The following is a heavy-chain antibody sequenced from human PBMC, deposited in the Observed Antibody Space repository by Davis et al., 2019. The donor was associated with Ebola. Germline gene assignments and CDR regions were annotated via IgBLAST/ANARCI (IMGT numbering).Heavy chain of an antibody. Sequence: SETLSLTCTVSGGSISSSSYYWGWIRQPPGKGLEWIGSIYYSGSTYYNPSLKSRVTISVDTSKNQFSLKLSSVTAADTAVYYCARLTTVTADHWYFDLWSRGTLVTVSS. J-gene: IGHJ2*01. CDR3: ARLTTVTADHWYFDL. CDR2: IYYSGST. V-gene: IGHV4-39*01. D-gene: IGHD4-17*01. CDR1: GGSISSSSYY.